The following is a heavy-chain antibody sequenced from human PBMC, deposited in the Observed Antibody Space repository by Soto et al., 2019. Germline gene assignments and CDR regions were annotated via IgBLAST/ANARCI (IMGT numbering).Heavy chain of an antibody. D-gene: IGHD5-12*01. J-gene: IGHJ4*02. CDR1: GCSIISYY. Sequence: QVQLQESGPGLVKPSETLALTCTVSGCSIISYYWSWIRQPPGKGLEWIGYIYYSGSTNYNPSLKSRVTTSVDTSKNQFSLRLSSVTAADTAVYYCARSRYSGYDSLDYWGQGTLVTVSS. CDR3: ARSRYSGYDSLDY. CDR2: IYYSGST. V-gene: IGHV4-59*08.